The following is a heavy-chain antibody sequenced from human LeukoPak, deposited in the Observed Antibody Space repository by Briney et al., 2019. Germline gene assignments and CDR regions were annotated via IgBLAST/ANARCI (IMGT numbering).Heavy chain of an antibody. J-gene: IGHJ1*01. D-gene: IGHD6-19*01. Sequence: PGGSLRLSCAASGFTFSSYAMSWVRQAPGKGLEWVSAISGSGGSTYYADSVKGRFTISRDNSKNTLYLQMNSLRAEDTAVYYCAKDPDSGGWYGEYFQHWGQGTLVTVSS. CDR1: GFTFSSYA. CDR3: AKDPDSGGWYGEYFQH. V-gene: IGHV3-23*01. CDR2: ISGSGGST.